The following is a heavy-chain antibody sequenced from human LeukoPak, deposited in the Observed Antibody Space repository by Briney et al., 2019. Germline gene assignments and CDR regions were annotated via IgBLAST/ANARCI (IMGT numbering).Heavy chain of an antibody. Sequence: GRSLRLSCAASGFTFSSYGMHWVRQAPGKGLEWVAVISYDGSNKYYADSVKGRFTISRDNSKNTLYLQMNSLKASDTGMYYCARQRGASGTVNWFDPWGQGTLVTVSS. CDR3: ARQRGASGTVNWFDP. J-gene: IGHJ5*02. CDR1: GFTFSSYG. CDR2: ISYDGSNK. D-gene: IGHD3-10*01. V-gene: IGHV3-30*03.